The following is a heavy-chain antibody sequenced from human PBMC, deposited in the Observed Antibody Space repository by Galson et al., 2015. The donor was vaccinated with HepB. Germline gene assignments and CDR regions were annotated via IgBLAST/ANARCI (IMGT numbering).Heavy chain of an antibody. D-gene: IGHD3-3*01. CDR3: ARVWRRFYALDV. Sequence: TLSLTCTVSGDSLSIGSYFWGWLRRPAGKGLEWIGRIHSSGTTSYNPSLQSQIAMSVDTSKNQFSLMLSSVTAADTAVYYCARVWRRFYALDVWGQGTTVTVS. V-gene: IGHV4-61*02. J-gene: IGHJ6*02. CDR2: IHSSGTT. CDR1: GDSLSIGSYF.